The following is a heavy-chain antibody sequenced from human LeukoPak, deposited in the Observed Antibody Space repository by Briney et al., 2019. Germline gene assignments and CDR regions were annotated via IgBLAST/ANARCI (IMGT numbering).Heavy chain of an antibody. CDR2: IYYSGST. D-gene: IGHD6-13*01. J-gene: IGHJ4*02. CDR1: GGSISSYY. CDR3: ARSRPYSSRWYFFDY. Sequence: KTSETLSLTCTVSGGSISSYYWSWIRQPPGKGLEWIGYIYYSGSTNYNPSLKSRVTISVDTSKNQFSLKLSSVTAADTAVYYCARSRPYSSRWYFFDYWGQGTLVTVSS. V-gene: IGHV4-59*08.